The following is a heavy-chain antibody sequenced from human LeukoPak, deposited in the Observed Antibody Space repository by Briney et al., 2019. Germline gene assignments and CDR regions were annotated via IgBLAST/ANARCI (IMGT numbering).Heavy chain of an antibody. CDR3: ARVRGITMVRGVTKSRYDP. V-gene: IGHV1-8*01. CDR2: MNPNSGNT. D-gene: IGHD3-10*01. J-gene: IGHJ5*02. CDR1: GYTFTSYD. Sequence: ASVKVSCKASGYTFTSYDINLVRQATGQGLEWMGWMNPNSGNTGYAQKFQGRVTMTRNTSISTAYMELSSLRSEDTAVYYCARVRGITMVRGVTKSRYDPWGQGTLVTVSS.